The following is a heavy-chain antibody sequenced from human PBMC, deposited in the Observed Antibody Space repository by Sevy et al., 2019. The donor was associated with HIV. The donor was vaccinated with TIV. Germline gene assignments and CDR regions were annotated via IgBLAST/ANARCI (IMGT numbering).Heavy chain of an antibody. J-gene: IGHJ6*02. CDR3: TQERWAKNHV. Sequence: GGSLRLSCATSGFTFNVYSMYWVRQAPGKGLEWVSSISSTFSINYADSVKGRFTISRDNAKNSLYLQMNSLRADDTAVYYCTQERWAKNHVWGQGTTVTVSS. CDR1: GFTFNVYS. V-gene: IGHV3-21*01. CDR2: ISSTFSI.